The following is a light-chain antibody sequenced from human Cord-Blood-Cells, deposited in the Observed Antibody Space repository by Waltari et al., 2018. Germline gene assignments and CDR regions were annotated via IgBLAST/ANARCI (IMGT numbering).Light chain of an antibody. V-gene: IGLV1-44*01. J-gene: IGLJ2*01. CDR3: AAWDDSLNGPV. CDR2: SNN. CDR1: SSNIGSNT. Sequence: QSVLTQPPSASGTPGQRVTIPCSGSSSNIGSNTVHWYQQRPGTAPKLLIYSNNQRPSGVPDRFSGSKSGTSASLAISGLQSEDEADYYCAAWDDSLNGPVFGGGTKLTVL.